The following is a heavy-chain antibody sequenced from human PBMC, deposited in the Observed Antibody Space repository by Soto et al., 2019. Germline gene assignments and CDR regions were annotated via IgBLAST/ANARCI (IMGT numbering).Heavy chain of an antibody. Sequence: ASVKVSCKTSGYTFTDYYMHWVRQAPGQGFEWVGGINPKSGGPKYVPKFQGRVTVTRDTSTSTAYMELNRLTSDDTAVYYCASEDCRNTNCLKGFDYWGQGTLVTVSS. D-gene: IGHD2-15*01. CDR2: INPKSGGP. J-gene: IGHJ4*02. V-gene: IGHV1-2*02. CDR3: ASEDCRNTNCLKGFDY. CDR1: GYTFTDYY.